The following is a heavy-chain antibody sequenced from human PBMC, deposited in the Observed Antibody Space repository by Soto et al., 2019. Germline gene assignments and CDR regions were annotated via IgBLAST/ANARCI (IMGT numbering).Heavy chain of an antibody. Sequence: EVQLVESGGGLVQPGGSLRLSCAASGFTFSSYKMNWVRQAPGKGLEWVSYISGSGGSIHYADSLKGRFTISRDNAKKSLFLQMNGLRAEDTAVYYCARESDYDTFECWGQGTLVTVSS. CDR2: ISGSGGSI. V-gene: IGHV3-48*03. D-gene: IGHD3-9*01. CDR3: ARESDYDTFEC. J-gene: IGHJ4*02. CDR1: GFTFSSYK.